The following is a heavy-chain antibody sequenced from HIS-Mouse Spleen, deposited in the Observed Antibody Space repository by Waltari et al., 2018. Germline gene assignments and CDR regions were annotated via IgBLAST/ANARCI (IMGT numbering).Heavy chain of an antibody. CDR1: GYTFTGYY. Sequence: QVQLVQSGAEVKKPGASVKVSCKASGYTFTGYYIHWVRQAPAQGLEWMGWINPNSGGTNYAQKFQGRVTMTRDTSISTAYMELSRLRSDDTAVYYCARDYLGIAAAGTGYFQHWGQGTLVTVSS. CDR2: INPNSGGT. CDR3: ARDYLGIAAAGTGYFQH. J-gene: IGHJ1*01. V-gene: IGHV1-2*02. D-gene: IGHD6-13*01.